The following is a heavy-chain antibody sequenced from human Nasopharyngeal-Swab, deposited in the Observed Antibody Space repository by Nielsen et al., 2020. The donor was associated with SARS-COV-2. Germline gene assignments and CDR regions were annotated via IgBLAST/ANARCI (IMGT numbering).Heavy chain of an antibody. CDR1: GFTSSSYG. CDR2: ISYDGSNK. J-gene: IGHJ3*02. V-gene: IGHV3-30*03. Sequence: GGSLRPSCAASGFTSSSYGMHWVPQAPAKGLEWVAVISYDGSNKYYADSVKGRFTISRDNSKNTLYLQMNSLRAEDTAVYYCARDRHIVVVTAIPDAFDIWGQGTMVTVSS. D-gene: IGHD2-21*02. CDR3: ARDRHIVVVTAIPDAFDI.